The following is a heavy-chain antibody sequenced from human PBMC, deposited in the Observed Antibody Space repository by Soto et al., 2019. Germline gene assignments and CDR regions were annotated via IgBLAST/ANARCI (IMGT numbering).Heavy chain of an antibody. CDR1: GYIFTGYH. J-gene: IGHJ6*02. D-gene: IGHD3-9*01. V-gene: IGHV1-2*02. CDR3: ARDARGTRGFDEMDI. CDR2: INPNSGDT. Sequence: GSSVKVSCKASGYIFTGYHIHWVREAPGPGLEWMGWINPNSGDTEYAQNFQGTVTMTRDTSFNLVYMEMSGLMSDDTAVYYCARDARGTRGFDEMDIWGQGTTVTVSS.